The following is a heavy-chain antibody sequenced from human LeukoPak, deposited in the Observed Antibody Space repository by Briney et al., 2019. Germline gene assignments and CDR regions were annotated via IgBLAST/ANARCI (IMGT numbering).Heavy chain of an antibody. CDR2: TKPDGTAE. CDR3: ARDGGLHTNFDY. D-gene: IGHD2-15*01. Sequence: PGGSLRLSCAASGFTSRNYWMGWVRQAPGKGLGWVANTKPDGTAEYYADSVRGRFTTSRDNANNFLYLQMNSLRGEDTAVYYCARDGGLHTNFDYWGQGTLVTVSS. CDR1: GFTSRNYW. J-gene: IGHJ4*02. V-gene: IGHV3-7*01.